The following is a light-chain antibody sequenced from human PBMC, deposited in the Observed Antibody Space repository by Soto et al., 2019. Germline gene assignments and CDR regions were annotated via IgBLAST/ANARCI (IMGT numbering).Light chain of an antibody. CDR3: KHRSNGPRAVT. CDR2: DAS. CDR1: QSVSSS. V-gene: IGKV3-11*01. J-gene: IGKJ3*01. Sequence: EIVFTQSPDTLSLSPGERATLSCRASQSVSSSLAWYQQKPGQAPRLLIYDASNRATGIPARFSGSGSGTAFTLTTSSPELEDFAVYTCKHRSNGPRAVTFGPGTKVDIK.